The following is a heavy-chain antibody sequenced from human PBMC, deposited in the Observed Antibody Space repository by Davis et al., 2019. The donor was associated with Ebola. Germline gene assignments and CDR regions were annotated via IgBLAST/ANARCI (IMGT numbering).Heavy chain of an antibody. CDR2: IVVGSGKT. J-gene: IGHJ4*02. Sequence: SVTVSCKPYGFTFSRSGMQWVRQARGQRLEWIGGIVVGSGKTNYAQKFRERLTMTREMSTSTAYMELRSLRFEDTAVYYCATSAGTVGKFDFWGQGTLVTVSS. CDR1: GFTFSRSG. V-gene: IGHV1-58*02. CDR3: ATSAGTVGKFDF. D-gene: IGHD1-14*01.